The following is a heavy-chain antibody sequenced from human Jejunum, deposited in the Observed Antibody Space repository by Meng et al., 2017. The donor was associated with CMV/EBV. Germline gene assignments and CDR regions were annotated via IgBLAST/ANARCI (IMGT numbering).Heavy chain of an antibody. J-gene: IGHJ4*02. CDR3: ARGAFD. CDR2: IYDVGNT. D-gene: IGHD2/OR15-2a*01. V-gene: IGHV3-66*02. Sequence: SLKISCAASGFSVGNNYMNWVRQAPGKGLEWFSVIYDVGNTYYADSVKGRFFISRDSSKNILYLQMNSLRPEDTALYYCARGAFDWGQGTLVTVSS. CDR1: GFSVGNNY.